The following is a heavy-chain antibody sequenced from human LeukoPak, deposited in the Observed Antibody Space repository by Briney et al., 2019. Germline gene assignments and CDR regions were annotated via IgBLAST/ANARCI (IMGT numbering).Heavy chain of an antibody. CDR3: ARDDYVWGSPTSTFDY. CDR1: GFTFSSYG. Sequence: PGRSLRLSCAASGFTFSSYGMHWVRQAPGKGLEWVAVKWYDGSNKYYADSVKGRFTTSRDNSKNTLYLQMNSLRAEDTAVYYCARDDYVWGSPTSTFDYWGQGTLVTVSS. J-gene: IGHJ4*02. V-gene: IGHV3-33*01. D-gene: IGHD3-16*01. CDR2: KWYDGSNK.